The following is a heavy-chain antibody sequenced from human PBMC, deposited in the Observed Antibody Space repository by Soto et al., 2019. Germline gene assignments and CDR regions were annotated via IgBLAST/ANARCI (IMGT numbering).Heavy chain of an antibody. CDR2: ISYDGSNK. J-gene: IGHJ1*01. D-gene: IGHD3-22*01. Sequence: QVQLVESGGGVVQPGRSLRLSCAASGFTFSGYAMHWVRQAPGKGLEWVAVISYDGSNKYEAESVNGRFTISRDNSTNTPYLQMNSLRAEYTAVYYGGRDRTYYNNSSGYSGEAYFQPGGQGILVTVSS. V-gene: IGHV3-30-3*01. CDR1: GFTFSGYA. CDR3: GRDRTYYNNSSGYSGEAYFQP.